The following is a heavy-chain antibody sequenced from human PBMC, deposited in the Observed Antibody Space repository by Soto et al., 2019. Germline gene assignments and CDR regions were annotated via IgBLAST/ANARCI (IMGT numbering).Heavy chain of an antibody. D-gene: IGHD4-4*01. CDR1: GYTFTGYY. CDR3: ARERPLTTVTTDYYYGMDV. V-gene: IGHV1-2*04. J-gene: IGHJ6*02. CDR2: INPNSGGT. Sequence: ASVKVSCKASGYTFTGYYMHWVRQAPGQGLEWMGWINPNSGGTNYAQKFQGWVTMTRDTSISTAYMELSRLRSDDTAVYYCARERPLTTVTTDYYYGMDVWGQGTTVTVSS.